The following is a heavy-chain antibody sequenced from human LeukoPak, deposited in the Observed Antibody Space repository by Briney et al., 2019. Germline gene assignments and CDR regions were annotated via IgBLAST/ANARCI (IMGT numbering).Heavy chain of an antibody. V-gene: IGHV3-15*05. CDR2: IKSKTDGGTT. J-gene: IGHJ4*02. CDR3: TTVTACSGGSCYSWY. D-gene: IGHD2-15*01. Sequence: GGSLRLSCAASGFTFSNAWMTWVRQAPGKGLEWVGRIKSKTDGGTTDYAAPVKGRFTISRDDSKNTLYLQMNSLKIEDTAVYYCTTVTACSGGSCYSWYWGQGTLVTVSS. CDR1: GFTFSNAW.